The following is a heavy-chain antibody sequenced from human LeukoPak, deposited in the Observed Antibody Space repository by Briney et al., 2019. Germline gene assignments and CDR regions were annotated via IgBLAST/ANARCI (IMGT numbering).Heavy chain of an antibody. D-gene: IGHD5-18*01. CDR1: GYSISSGYY. V-gene: IGHV4-38-2*02. J-gene: IGHJ5*02. CDR3: ARHSVDTAMVT. CDR2: IYHSGST. Sequence: PSETLSLTCTVSGYSISSGYYWGWIRQPPGKGLEWIGSIYHSGSTYYNPSLKSRVTISVDTSKNHFSLKLSSVTAADTAVYYCARHSVDTAMVTWGQGTLVTVSS.